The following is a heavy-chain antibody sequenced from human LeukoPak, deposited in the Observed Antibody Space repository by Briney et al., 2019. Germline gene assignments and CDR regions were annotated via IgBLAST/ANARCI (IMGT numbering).Heavy chain of an antibody. CDR2: ISYDGSSK. CDR3: ASDSGNIYSWPGNFAY. J-gene: IGHJ4*02. D-gene: IGHD4-11*01. CDR1: GFTFSSYA. Sequence: PGGSLRLSCAASGFTFSSYAMHWVRQAPGKGLEWVSAISYDGSSKYYADSVKGRFTISRDNSKNTLYLQMKSLRAEDTAVYYCASDSGNIYSWPGNFAYWGQGTLVTVSS. V-gene: IGHV3-30-3*01.